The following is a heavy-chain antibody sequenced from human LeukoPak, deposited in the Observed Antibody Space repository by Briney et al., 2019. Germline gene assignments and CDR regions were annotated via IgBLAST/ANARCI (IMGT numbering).Heavy chain of an antibody. Sequence: PGGSLRLSCAASGFTVSSNYMSWVRQAPGKGLEWVSVIYSGGSTYYADSVKGRFTISRDNSKNTLYLQMNSLRAEDTAVYYCARGEEVGIVGPLDYWGQGTLVTVSS. D-gene: IGHD1-26*01. CDR2: IYSGGST. CDR1: GFTVSSNY. J-gene: IGHJ4*02. V-gene: IGHV3-53*05. CDR3: ARGEEVGIVGPLDY.